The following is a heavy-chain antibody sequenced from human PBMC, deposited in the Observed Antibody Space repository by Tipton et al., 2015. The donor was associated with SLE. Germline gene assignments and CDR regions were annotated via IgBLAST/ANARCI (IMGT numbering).Heavy chain of an antibody. V-gene: IGHV3-53*01. CDR2: LFSGGST. Sequence: GSLRLSCAASGFIVSSTYMTWVRQAPGKGLEWVSVLFSGGSTYYDDSVKGRFTISRDESKNTLYLQMNSLRVEDTAVYYCTRSNSMTAFPDTFDVWGQGTMVNVSS. CDR3: TRSNSMTAFPDTFDV. J-gene: IGHJ3*01. CDR1: GFIVSSTY. D-gene: IGHD2-21*02.